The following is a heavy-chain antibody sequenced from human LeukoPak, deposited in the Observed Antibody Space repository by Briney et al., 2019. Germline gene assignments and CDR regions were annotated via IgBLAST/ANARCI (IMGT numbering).Heavy chain of an antibody. Sequence: PGGSLRLSCASSGLRFSDYWMSWVRQAPGKGLEWVASIKRDGSERNYVDSVKGRFVISRDNAKNSVYLQLNSLRAEDTAVYYCARHGHSYGYSLDYWGQGTLVTVSS. V-gene: IGHV3-7*01. CDR1: GLRFSDYW. D-gene: IGHD5-18*01. CDR2: IKRDGSER. CDR3: ARHGHSYGYSLDY. J-gene: IGHJ4*02.